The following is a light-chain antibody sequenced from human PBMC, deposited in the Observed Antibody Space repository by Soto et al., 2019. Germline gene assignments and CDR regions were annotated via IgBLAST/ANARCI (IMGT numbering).Light chain of an antibody. J-gene: IGLJ1*01. V-gene: IGLV2-11*01. Sequence: QSALTQPRSVSGSPGQSVTISCTGTSSDVGGYNYVSWYQQHPGKAPKLMIYDVSKRPSGVPDRFSGSKSGNTASLTLSWLQAEDEADYYCCSYAGRPYVFGTGTKLTVL. CDR3: CSYAGRPYV. CDR2: DVS. CDR1: SSDVGGYNY.